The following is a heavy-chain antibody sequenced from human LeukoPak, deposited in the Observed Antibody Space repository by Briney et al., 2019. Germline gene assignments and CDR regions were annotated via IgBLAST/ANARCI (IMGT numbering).Heavy chain of an antibody. Sequence: SQTLSLTCTVSGGSISSGYYYWNWIRQPAGKGLEWIGRFYTSGSTNYDPSLKSRVTISVDTSKNQFSLKLSSVTAADTAVYYCASRVGLNWFDPWGQGTLVTVSS. CDR3: ASRVGLNWFDP. V-gene: IGHV4-61*02. CDR2: FYTSGST. CDR1: GGSISSGYYY. J-gene: IGHJ5*02.